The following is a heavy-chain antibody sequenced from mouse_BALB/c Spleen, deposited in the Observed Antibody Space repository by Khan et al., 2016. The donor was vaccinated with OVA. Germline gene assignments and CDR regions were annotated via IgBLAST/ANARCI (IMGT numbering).Heavy chain of an antibody. CDR1: GYSITSDYA. D-gene: IGHD1-1*02. V-gene: IGHV3-2*02. CDR2: ISYSGNS. J-gene: IGHJ4*01. CDR3: ARDGARYNYSMDY. Sequence: EVQLQESGPGLVKPSQSLSLTCTVTGYSITSDYAWNLIRQFPGNQLEWMGYISYSGNSNYNPSLKIRISITRATSKNQIFLQLNFVTTEDKATYYCARDGARYNYSMDYWGQGTSVTVSS.